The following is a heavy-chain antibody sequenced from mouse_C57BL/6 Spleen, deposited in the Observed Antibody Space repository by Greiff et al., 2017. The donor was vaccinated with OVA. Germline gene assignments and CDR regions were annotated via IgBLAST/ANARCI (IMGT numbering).Heavy chain of an antibody. CDR3: ARGVLRLDY. CDR1: GYAFSSSW. V-gene: IGHV1-82*01. CDR2: IYPGDGDT. J-gene: IGHJ2*01. Sequence: VQLQQSGPELVKPGASVKISCKASGYAFSSSWMNWVKQRPGKGLEWIGRIYPGDGDTNYNGKFKGKATLTADKSSSTAYMQLSSLTSEDSAVYFCARGVLRLDYWGQGTTLTVSS. D-gene: IGHD3-2*02.